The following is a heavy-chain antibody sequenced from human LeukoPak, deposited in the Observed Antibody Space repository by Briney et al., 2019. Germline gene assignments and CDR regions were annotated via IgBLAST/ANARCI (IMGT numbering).Heavy chain of an antibody. V-gene: IGHV4-59*01. CDR3: ARSPQQWLVQFDY. D-gene: IGHD6-19*01. CDR2: VYYSGST. CDR1: GDSINNYY. Sequence: PAVTLSLTCTVSGDSINNYYGSWLRDPPGKGLEGLSYVYYSGSTDYNPSLKSRVTISVDTCKNQCSLKLSSVPAADTAVYYCARSPQQWLVQFDYWGQGTLVTVSS. J-gene: IGHJ4*02.